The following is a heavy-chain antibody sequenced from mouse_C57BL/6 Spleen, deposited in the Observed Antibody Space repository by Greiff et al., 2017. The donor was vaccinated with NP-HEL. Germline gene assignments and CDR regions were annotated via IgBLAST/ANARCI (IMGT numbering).Heavy chain of an antibody. V-gene: IGHV1-72*01. Sequence: VQLQQPGAELVKPGASVQLSCKASGYTFTSYWMHWVKQRPGRGLEWIGRIDPNSGGTKYNEKFKSKAKLTVDKPSSTAYMQLSSLTSEDSAVDYCAAFYDYDGYYFDYWGQGTTLTVSS. CDR1: GYTFTSYW. J-gene: IGHJ2*01. D-gene: IGHD2-4*01. CDR3: AAFYDYDGYYFDY. CDR2: IDPNSGGT.